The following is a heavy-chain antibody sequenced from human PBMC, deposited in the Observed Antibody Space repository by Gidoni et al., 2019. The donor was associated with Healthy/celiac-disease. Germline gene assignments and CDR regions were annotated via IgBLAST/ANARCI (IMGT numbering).Heavy chain of an antibody. CDR3: ARNERTVTTFYYYYYMDV. Sequence: QVQLQESGPGLVKPSETLSLTCTVPGGPISSYYWSWIRQSPGKGLEWIGYIYYSGSTHYNPSLKSRVTISVDTSKNQFSLKLSSVTAADTAVYYCARNERTVTTFYYYYYMDVWGKGTTVTVSS. CDR1: GGPISSYY. CDR2: IYYSGST. D-gene: IGHD4-4*01. V-gene: IGHV4-59*01. J-gene: IGHJ6*03.